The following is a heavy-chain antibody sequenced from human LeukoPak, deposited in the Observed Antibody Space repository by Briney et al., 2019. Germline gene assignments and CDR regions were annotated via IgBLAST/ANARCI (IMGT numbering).Heavy chain of an antibody. CDR1: GYTFTSYY. CDR2: INPSGGST. D-gene: IGHD1-1*01. V-gene: IGHV1-46*01. Sequence: ASVKVSCKASGYTFTSYYMHWVRQAPGQGLEWMGIINPSGGSTSYAQKFQGRVTMTRDTSTNTFNMELSSLRSEDTAMYYCARDGEEVQGMDVWGQGTTVIVSS. J-gene: IGHJ6*02. CDR3: ARDGEEVQGMDV.